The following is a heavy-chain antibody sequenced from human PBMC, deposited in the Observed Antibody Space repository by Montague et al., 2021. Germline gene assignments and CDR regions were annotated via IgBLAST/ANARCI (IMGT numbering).Heavy chain of an antibody. Sequence: SLRLSCAASGFTFSSYTMTWVRQAPGKGLEWVSYIISSSNTIYYADSVKGRFTISRDNAKNSLYLQMNSLRAEDTAVYYCARVAGSAAVVEVVDCDYWGQGTLVTVSS. J-gene: IGHJ4*02. V-gene: IGHV3-48*04. CDR3: ARVAGSAAVVEVVDCDY. CDR2: IISSSNTI. CDR1: GFTFSSYT. D-gene: IGHD6-13*01.